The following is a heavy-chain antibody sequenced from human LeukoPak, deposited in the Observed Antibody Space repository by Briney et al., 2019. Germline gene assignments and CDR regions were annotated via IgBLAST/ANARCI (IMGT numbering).Heavy chain of an antibody. J-gene: IGHJ4*02. CDR2: MNPGSGNT. CDR3: AAHTYYYSSGSFAY. V-gene: IGHV1-8*01. Sequence: AGESLKISCEGFGYTFTNYWIGWVRQATGQGPEWMGWMNPGSGNTGYAQRFQGRVTMTRDTSINTAYLELSSLTSEDTAVYYCAAHTYYYSSGSFAYWGQGTLVTVSS. CDR1: GYTFTNYW. D-gene: IGHD3-10*01.